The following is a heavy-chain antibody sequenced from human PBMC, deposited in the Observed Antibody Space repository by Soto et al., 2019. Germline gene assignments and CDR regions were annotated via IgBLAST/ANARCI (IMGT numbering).Heavy chain of an antibody. V-gene: IGHV3-53*01. Sequence: PGGSLRLSCAASWFTVTNNHMTWVRQAPGRGPEWVSTIYYNGNTFYADSVKGRFTISRDNSKNMLYLQMNSLRAEDTALYYCATGGDTTKDGYWGQGTLVTVSS. CDR2: IYYNGNT. CDR1: WFTVTNNH. D-gene: IGHD5-18*01. J-gene: IGHJ4*02. CDR3: ATGGDTTKDGY.